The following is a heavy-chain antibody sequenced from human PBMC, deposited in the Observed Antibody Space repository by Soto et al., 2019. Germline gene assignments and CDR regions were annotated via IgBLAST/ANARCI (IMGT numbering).Heavy chain of an antibody. CDR1: GLTFRNYA. V-gene: IGHV3-23*01. D-gene: IGHD6-19*01. CDR2: INDNGENT. CDR3: AKSGSGWWGGLDS. J-gene: IGHJ5*01. Sequence: EVQLLESGGGLMQRGGSLRLSCAASGLTFRNYAMSWVRLAPGKGLEWVSAINDNGENTFYLDSVKGRFTISRDNSRDTRVVQRNSLRDEDTAVYYCAKSGSGWWGGLDSWGQGALVTVSS.